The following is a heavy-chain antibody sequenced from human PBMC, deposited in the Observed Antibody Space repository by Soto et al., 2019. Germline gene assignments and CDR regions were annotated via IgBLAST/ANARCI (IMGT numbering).Heavy chain of an antibody. D-gene: IGHD2-15*01. J-gene: IGHJ6*02. CDR2: ISYDGSNK. CDR1: GFTFSSYA. Sequence: PGGSLRRSCADSGFTFSSYAMHWVGQAPGKGLERVAVISYDGSNKYYADSVKGRFTISRDNSKNTLYLQMNSLRAEDTAVYYCAGERGSSPVLPSYGMDVWGQGTTVTVSS. V-gene: IGHV3-30-3*01. CDR3: AGERGSSPVLPSYGMDV.